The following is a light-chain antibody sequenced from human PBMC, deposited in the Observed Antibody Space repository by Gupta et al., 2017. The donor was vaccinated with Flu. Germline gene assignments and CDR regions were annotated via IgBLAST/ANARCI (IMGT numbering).Light chain of an antibody. CDR3: SSNTKSATQI. CDR1: SSDVGAYND. V-gene: IGLV2-14*04. J-gene: IGLJ1*01. CDR2: DVT. Sequence: SITISCTGTSSDVGAYNDVSWYQQHPGKAPQVLIYDVTKRPAGVSDRFSGSKSGNTASLTISGLQAEDEADYYCSSNTKSATQIFGTGTKVTVL.